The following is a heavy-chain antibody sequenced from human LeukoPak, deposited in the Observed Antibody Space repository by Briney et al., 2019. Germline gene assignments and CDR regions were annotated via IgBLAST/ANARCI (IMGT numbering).Heavy chain of an antibody. D-gene: IGHD2-21*01. J-gene: IGHJ4*02. V-gene: IGHV1-2*02. CDR3: AREGGIGQYCFDY. CDR2: INPNSGGT. Sequence: ASVKVSCKASGYTFTGYYMHWVRQAPGQGLEWMGWINPNSGGTNYAQKFQGRVTMTRDTSISTAYMELSRLRSDDTAVYYCAREGGIGQYCFDYWGQGTLVTVSS. CDR1: GYTFTGYY.